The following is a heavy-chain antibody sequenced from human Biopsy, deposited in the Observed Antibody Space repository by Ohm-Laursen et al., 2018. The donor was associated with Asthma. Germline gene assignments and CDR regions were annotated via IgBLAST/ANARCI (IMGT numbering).Heavy chain of an antibody. V-gene: IGHV1-69*06. J-gene: IGHJ4*02. CDR2: ISPIFGSS. CDR1: GGMFGNYA. CDR3: ASDFPKDYVRYNFQF. Sequence: GASVKVSCKASGGMFGNYAISWVRQAPGLGLEWMGGISPIFGSSNYAQRFQGRVTITADIFTRTVYMELSGLSSDDTAVYYCASDFPKDYVRYNFQFWDQGTLVTVSS. D-gene: IGHD4-17*01.